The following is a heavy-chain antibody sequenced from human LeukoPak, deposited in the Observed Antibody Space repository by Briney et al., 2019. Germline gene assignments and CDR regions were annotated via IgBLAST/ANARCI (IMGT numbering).Heavy chain of an antibody. J-gene: IGHJ6*02. CDR2: ISGSGGST. CDR3: ARGGRNYDSSGYYYEYYYYGMDV. V-gene: IGHV3-23*01. CDR1: GFTFSSYA. D-gene: IGHD3-22*01. Sequence: GGSLRLSCAASGFTFSSYAMSWVRQAPGKGLEWVSAISGSGGSTYYADSVKGRFTISRDNSKNTLYLQMGSLRAEDMAVYYCARGGRNYDSSGYYYEYYYYGMDVWGQGTTVTVSS.